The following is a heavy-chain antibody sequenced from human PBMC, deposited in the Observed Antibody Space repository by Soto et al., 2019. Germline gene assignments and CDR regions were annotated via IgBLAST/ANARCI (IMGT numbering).Heavy chain of an antibody. CDR3: ASSYGSGYRAFDY. D-gene: IGHD3-10*01. CDR2: INPILSMS. CDR1: GDTFSFYS. V-gene: IGHV1-69*02. Sequence: QVQLVQSGAEVKKPGSSVRVSCKASGDTFSFYSINWVRQAPGLGLEWMGRINPILSMSNYAQRFQGRVTVTAVKSTSTAYMELSRLRSEDTAMYYCASSYGSGYRAFDYWGQGALVTVSS. J-gene: IGHJ4*02.